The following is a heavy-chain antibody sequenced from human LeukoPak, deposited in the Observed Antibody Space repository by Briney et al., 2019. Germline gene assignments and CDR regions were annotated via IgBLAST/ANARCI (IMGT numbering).Heavy chain of an antibody. CDR2: IIPMFDIT. CDR1: GGTFSSYG. J-gene: IGHJ5*02. Sequence: SVKVSCKASGGTFSSYGVSWVRQAPGQPLEWLGRIIPMFDITNYAQKFQGRVTVTADKATNTAYMELSSLISEDTAVYYCARDSSAAGSRGLFDPWGQGTQVTVSS. D-gene: IGHD6-13*01. CDR3: ARDSSAAGSRGLFDP. V-gene: IGHV1-69*04.